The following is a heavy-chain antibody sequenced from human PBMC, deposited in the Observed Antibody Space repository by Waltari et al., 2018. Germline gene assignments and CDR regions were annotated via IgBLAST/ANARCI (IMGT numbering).Heavy chain of an antibody. J-gene: IGHJ3*02. CDR3: ARDEEGAGRWLQNGAFDI. Sequence: QVQLVQSGAEVKKPGASVKVSCKASGYTFTSYAMHWVRQAPGQRLEWMGWINAGNGNPKYSQKSQGRVTIPRDTSASTAYMELISLRSEDTAVYYCARDEEGAGRWLQNGAFDIWGQGTMVTVSS. CDR2: INAGNGNP. CDR1: GYTFTSYA. D-gene: IGHD5-12*01. V-gene: IGHV1-3*01.